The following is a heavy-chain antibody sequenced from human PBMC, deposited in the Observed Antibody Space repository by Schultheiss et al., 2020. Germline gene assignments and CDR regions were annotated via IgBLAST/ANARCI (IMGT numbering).Heavy chain of an antibody. CDR2: INHSAST. CDR3: ARDSGGSYPYYGMDV. D-gene: IGHD1-26*01. Sequence: SQTLSLTCGVYGGSFSDYYWSWIRQPPGKGLEWIGEINHSASTNYNPSLKSRVTISVDTSKNQFSLKLSSVTAADTAVYYCARDSGGSYPYYGMDVWGQGTTVTVSS. CDR1: GGSFSDYY. V-gene: IGHV4-34*01. J-gene: IGHJ6*02.